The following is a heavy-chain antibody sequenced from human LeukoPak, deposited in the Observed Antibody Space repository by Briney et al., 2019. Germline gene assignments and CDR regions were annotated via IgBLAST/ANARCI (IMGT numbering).Heavy chain of an antibody. CDR3: AKPGGRVGESLNGIDY. CDR2: IQYDGSNK. CDR1: GFAFSNYG. V-gene: IGHV3-30*02. D-gene: IGHD3-10*01. Sequence: GGSQRLSCAASGFAFSNYGLHWVRQAPGKGLEWVAFIQYDGSNKFHTDSVKGRFTISRDNSKNTLFLQMNSLRAEDTAVYYCAKPGGRVGESLNGIDYWGQGTLVTVS. J-gene: IGHJ4*02.